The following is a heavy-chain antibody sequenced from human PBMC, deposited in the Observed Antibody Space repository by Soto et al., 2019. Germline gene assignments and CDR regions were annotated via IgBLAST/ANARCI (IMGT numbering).Heavy chain of an antibody. D-gene: IGHD5-12*01. Sequence: QVQLQQWGAGLLKPSETLSLTCAVYGGSFSGYYWSWIRQPPGKGLEWIGEINHSGSTNYNPSLKSRVSISVDTSKNQFSLKLSSVTAAVTAVYYCARGGNSGYVWWGQGTLVTVSS. J-gene: IGHJ4*02. CDR3: ARGGNSGYVW. V-gene: IGHV4-34*01. CDR2: INHSGST. CDR1: GGSFSGYY.